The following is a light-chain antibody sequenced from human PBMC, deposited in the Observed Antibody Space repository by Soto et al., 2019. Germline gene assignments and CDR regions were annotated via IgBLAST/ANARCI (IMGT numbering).Light chain of an antibody. CDR1: QSISVW. CDR2: GAF. J-gene: IGKJ1*01. CDR3: QQYNSYPWT. V-gene: IGKV1-5*01. Sequence: DIQMTQSPSTLSASVGDRVTITCRASQSISVWLAWYQQKAGKAPKFLIYGAFSLETGIPSRFSGSGYGTEFTLTINSLLPEDFATYYCQQYNSYPWTFGQGTKVDIK.